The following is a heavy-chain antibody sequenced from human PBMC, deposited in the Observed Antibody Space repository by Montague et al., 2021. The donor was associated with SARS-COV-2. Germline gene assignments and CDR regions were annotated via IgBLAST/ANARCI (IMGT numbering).Heavy chain of an antibody. D-gene: IGHD6-19*01. CDR2: VYYNGDT. CDR3: ARGWACDP. CDR1: SGSTASHY. V-gene: IGHV4-59*08. Sequence: SETLSLTCTVSSGSTASHYWNWIRQSPGKRPEWIGYVYYNGDTKYNPSLQSRVTISLDTSENQFSLRLNSVTAADTAVYFCARGWACDPWGQGGLVTVSS. J-gene: IGHJ3*01.